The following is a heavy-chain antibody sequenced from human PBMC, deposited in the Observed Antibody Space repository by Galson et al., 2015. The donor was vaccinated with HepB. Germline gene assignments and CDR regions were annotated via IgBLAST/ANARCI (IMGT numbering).Heavy chain of an antibody. CDR2: IDGDSNYI. CDR1: GFTFSRFA. J-gene: IGHJ5*01. V-gene: IGHV3-21*01. Sequence: SLRLSCAASGFTFSRFAMNWVRQAPGKGLEWVSSIDGDSNYIHYADSLKGRFTISRDNAKNSVYLQMNSVRVEDTAVYFCARDPNWTWGGEGTIDSWGQGTLVIVSS. CDR3: ARDPNWTWGGEGTIDS. D-gene: IGHD1-20*01.